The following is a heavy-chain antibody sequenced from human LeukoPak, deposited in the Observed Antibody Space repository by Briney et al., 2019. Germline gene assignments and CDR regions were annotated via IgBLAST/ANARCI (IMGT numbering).Heavy chain of an antibody. Sequence: ASVKVSCKASGYTFTSYGISWVRQAPGQGLEWMGWISAYNGNTNYAQKLQGRVTMTTDTSTSTAYMELRSLRSDDTAVYYCARVISSSWYTDYWYFDLWGRGTLVTVSS. V-gene: IGHV1-18*01. CDR3: ARVISSSWYTDYWYFDL. D-gene: IGHD6-13*01. J-gene: IGHJ2*01. CDR1: GYTFTSYG. CDR2: ISAYNGNT.